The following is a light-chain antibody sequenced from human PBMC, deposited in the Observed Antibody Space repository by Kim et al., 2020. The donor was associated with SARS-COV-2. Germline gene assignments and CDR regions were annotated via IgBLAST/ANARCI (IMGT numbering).Light chain of an antibody. CDR2: AAS. CDR1: QGISSY. J-gene: IGKJ4*01. Sequence: DIQMTQSPSSVSASVGDRVTITCRASQGISSYLAWYQQKPLKAPKLLIYAASSLQSGVPSRFSGSGSGIDFTLTISSLQPEDFATYYCQQAHSFPLTFGGGTKVDIK. V-gene: IGKV1-12*01. CDR3: QQAHSFPLT.